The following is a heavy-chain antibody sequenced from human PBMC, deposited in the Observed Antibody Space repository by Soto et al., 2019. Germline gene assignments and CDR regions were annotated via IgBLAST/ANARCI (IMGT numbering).Heavy chain of an antibody. CDR2: ISAYNGNT. Sequence: ASVKVSCKASGYTFTSYGISWVRQAPGQGLEWMGWISAYNGNTNYAQKLQGRVTMTTDTSTSTAYVELRSLRSDDTAVYYCARDYVVVVVAATRPAGYYYGMDVWGQGTTVTVSS. V-gene: IGHV1-18*04. D-gene: IGHD2-15*01. CDR1: GYTFTSYG. CDR3: ARDYVVVVVAATRPAGYYYGMDV. J-gene: IGHJ6*02.